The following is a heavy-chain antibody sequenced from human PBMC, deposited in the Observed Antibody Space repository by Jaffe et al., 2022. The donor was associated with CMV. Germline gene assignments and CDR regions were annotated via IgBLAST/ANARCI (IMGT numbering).Heavy chain of an antibody. J-gene: IGHJ5*02. D-gene: IGHD2-15*01. CDR3: ARELVEFRSSFWLDP. CDR2: INPSGSST. Sequence: QVHLVQSGAEVKRPGASVKISCEAPGYNIKNYYVHWVRQAPGQGLEWMGNINPSGSSTRSAQKVQGRLTLTRDTSTNIVYMELSSLRSEDTAMYYCARELVEFRSSFWLDPWGQGTRVTVSS. V-gene: IGHV1-46*02. CDR1: GYNIKNYY.